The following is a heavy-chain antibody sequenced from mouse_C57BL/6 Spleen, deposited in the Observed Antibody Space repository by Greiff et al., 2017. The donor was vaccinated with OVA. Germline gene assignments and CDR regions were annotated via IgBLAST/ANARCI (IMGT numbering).Heavy chain of an antibody. Sequence: VQLQQPGAELVKPGASVKLSCKASGYTFTSYWMHWVKQRPGQGLEWIGMIHPNSGSTNYNEKFKSKATLTVDKSSSTAYMQLSSLTSEDSAVYYCARKYYDYDRYAMDYWGQGTSVTVSS. CDR2: IHPNSGST. CDR3: ARKYYDYDRYAMDY. J-gene: IGHJ4*01. V-gene: IGHV1-64*01. CDR1: GYTFTSYW. D-gene: IGHD2-4*01.